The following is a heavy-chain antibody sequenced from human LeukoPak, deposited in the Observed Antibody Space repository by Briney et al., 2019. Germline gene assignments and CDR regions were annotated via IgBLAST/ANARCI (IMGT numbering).Heavy chain of an antibody. CDR2: INVGNGDT. J-gene: IGHJ4*02. Sequence: ASVKVSCKTSGYTFTNNAVHWVRQAPGQRLEFVGWINVGNGDTQYSQKFQGRVTITRDASASTAHMELSSLRSEDTAVYYCTRDMYYGSGGVFDHWGQGTLVTVSS. CDR1: GYTFTNNA. V-gene: IGHV1-3*01. CDR3: TRDMYYGSGGVFDH. D-gene: IGHD3-10*01.